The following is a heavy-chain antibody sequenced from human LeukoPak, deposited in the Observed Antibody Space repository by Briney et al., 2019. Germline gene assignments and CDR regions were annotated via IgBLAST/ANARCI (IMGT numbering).Heavy chain of an antibody. Sequence: SETLSLTCTVSGYSISSGYYWGWIRQPPGKGLEWIGSIYRTGTTYYNPSLKSRVTISLDTSKNHFSLKLSSVTAADTAVYYCARSRYYYYYYMDVWGKGTTVTVSS. J-gene: IGHJ6*03. CDR2: IYRTGTT. V-gene: IGHV4-38-2*02. CDR1: GYSISSGYY. CDR3: ARSRYYYYYYMDV.